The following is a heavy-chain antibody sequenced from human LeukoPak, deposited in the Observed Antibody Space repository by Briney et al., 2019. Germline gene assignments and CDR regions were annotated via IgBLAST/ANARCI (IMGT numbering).Heavy chain of an antibody. D-gene: IGHD2-21*02. J-gene: IGHJ4*02. V-gene: IGHV3-21*01. CDR3: ARNMMTAGNNYFDY. CDR1: GFTFSNYN. CDR2: ISSSSSYI. Sequence: GGSLRLSCAASGFTFSNYNMNWVRQAPGKGLEWVSSISSSSSYIYYADSVKGRFTISRDNAKNSLYLQMNSLRAEDTAVYYCARNMMTAGNNYFDYWGQGTLVTVSS.